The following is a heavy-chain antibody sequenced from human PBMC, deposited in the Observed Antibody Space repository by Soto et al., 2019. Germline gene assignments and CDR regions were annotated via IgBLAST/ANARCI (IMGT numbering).Heavy chain of an antibody. V-gene: IGHV4-38-2*01. J-gene: IGHJ4*02. D-gene: IGHD6-6*01. Sequence: ETLSLTCAVSGYSISSHYYWGWLRQPPGKGLEWIGNVYHSGTTYYNPSLQNRVTISVDTSRNQFSLSLSSVTAADTAVYYCARVSFGKQLASLDYWGQGSLVTVSS. CDR1: GYSISSHYY. CDR3: ARVSFGKQLASLDY. CDR2: VYHSGTT.